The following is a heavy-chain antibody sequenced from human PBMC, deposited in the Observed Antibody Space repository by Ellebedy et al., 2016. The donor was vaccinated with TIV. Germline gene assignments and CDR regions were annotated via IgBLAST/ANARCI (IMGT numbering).Heavy chain of an antibody. J-gene: IGHJ3*02. CDR2: IQQDGSET. V-gene: IGHV3-7*01. D-gene: IGHD5-18*01. CDR1: GFTFSIYW. CDR3: ARQFTAYSYSFDI. Sequence: GGSLRLSXAGSGFTFSIYWMTWVRQAPGKGLEWVANIQQDGSETYYVDSVKGRFTISRDNAKNSLYLQMHSLRAEDTAVYHCARQFTAYSYSFDIWGQGTMVTVSP.